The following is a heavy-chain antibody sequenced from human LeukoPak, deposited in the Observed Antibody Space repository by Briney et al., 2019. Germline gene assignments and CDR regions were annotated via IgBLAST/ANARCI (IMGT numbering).Heavy chain of an antibody. J-gene: IGHJ4*02. V-gene: IGHV3-9*01. CDR3: AKVRGTYSSGYFFDY. Sequence: GGSLRLSCAASGFTFDNYAMHWVRQAPGKGLEWLSIISWNSGYIGYADSVKGRSTISRDNAKKSLDLQMNSLRAEGTAFYYCAKVRGTYSSGYFFDYWGQGTLVTVSS. CDR2: ISWNSGYI. D-gene: IGHD6-19*01. CDR1: GFTFDNYA.